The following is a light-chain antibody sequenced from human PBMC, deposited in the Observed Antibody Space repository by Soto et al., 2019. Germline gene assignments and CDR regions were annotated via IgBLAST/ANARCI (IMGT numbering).Light chain of an antibody. Sequence: EIVMTQSPATLSVSPGERATLSCRASQSVSYNLAWYQQKPGQGPRLLIYGAFTRATGIPARFSGSGSGTEFPLTISSLQSEDFGVYYCQQYQNWPPLTFGGGPKVEIK. CDR1: QSVSYN. J-gene: IGKJ4*01. V-gene: IGKV3-15*01. CDR3: QQYQNWPPLT. CDR2: GAF.